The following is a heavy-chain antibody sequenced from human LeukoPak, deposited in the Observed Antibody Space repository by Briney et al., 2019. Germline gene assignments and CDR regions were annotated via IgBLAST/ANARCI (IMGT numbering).Heavy chain of an antibody. D-gene: IGHD2-15*01. CDR1: GFTVSSNY. CDR2: IYSGGST. V-gene: IGHV3-53*01. J-gene: IGHJ4*02. CDR3: ALLGCSGGSCYGRYYFDY. Sequence: PGGSLRLSCAASGFTVSSNYMSWLRQAPGKGLEWVSVIYSGGSTYYADSVKGRFTISRDNSKNTLYLQMNSLRAEDTAVYYCALLGCSGGSCYGRYYFDYWGQGTLVTVSS.